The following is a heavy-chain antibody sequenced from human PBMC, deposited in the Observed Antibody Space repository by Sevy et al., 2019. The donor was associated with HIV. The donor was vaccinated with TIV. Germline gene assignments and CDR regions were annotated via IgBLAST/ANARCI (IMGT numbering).Heavy chain of an antibody. CDR3: ARGLGLYYYGSGSYYNARSYMDV. CDR2: INHTGSA. Sequence: SETLSLTCAVYGGSFSGYYWSWIRQPPGKGLEWIGEINHTGSANYNPSLKSRVTISVDMSKNQFSLKLSSVTAADSAVYYCARGLGLYYYGSGSYYNARSYMDVWGKGTTVTVSS. D-gene: IGHD3-10*01. CDR1: GGSFSGYY. J-gene: IGHJ6*03. V-gene: IGHV4-34*01.